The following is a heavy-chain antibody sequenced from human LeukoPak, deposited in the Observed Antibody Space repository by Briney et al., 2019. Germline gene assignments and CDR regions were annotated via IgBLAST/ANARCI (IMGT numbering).Heavy chain of an antibody. CDR2: INGNGVT. CDR3: VRDGLRTTYRFSWDP. D-gene: IGHD3-16*02. Sequence: SETLSLTCTVSGGSIGFYFWSWIRQSAGKGLEWIGRINGNGVTNYNPSLKSRVTMSVDTSKSQFSLNLRSVTAADTSVYYCVRDGLRTTYRFSWDPWGQGILVTV. J-gene: IGHJ5*02. CDR1: GGSIGFYF. V-gene: IGHV4-4*07.